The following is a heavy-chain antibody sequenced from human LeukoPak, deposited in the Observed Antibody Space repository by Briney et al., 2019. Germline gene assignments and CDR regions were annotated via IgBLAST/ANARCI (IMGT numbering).Heavy chain of an antibody. D-gene: IGHD5-24*01. CDR3: ARAGDGYNYRYLDY. CDR2: IYTSGST. V-gene: IGHV4-4*09. Sequence: SETLSLTCTVSGGSISSYYWSWIRQPPGKGLEWIGYIYTSGSTNYNPSLKSRVTISVDTSKNQFSLKLSSVTAADTAVYYCARAGDGYNYRYLDYWGQGTLVTVSS. J-gene: IGHJ4*02. CDR1: GGSISSYY.